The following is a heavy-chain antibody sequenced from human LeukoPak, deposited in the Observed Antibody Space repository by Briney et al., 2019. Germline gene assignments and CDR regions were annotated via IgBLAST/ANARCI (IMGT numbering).Heavy chain of an antibody. V-gene: IGHV1-2*06. CDR3: ARDSRNWDPPGTLDS. CDR1: GYSFTGYY. Sequence: ASVKVSCKTSGYSFTGYYMHWVRQAPGQGLEWMGRINPDSGGTTYAAKYQGRVSMTRDTSISTAYMELSSLRSDDAAMYYCARDSRNWDPPGTLDSWGQGTLVTVSS. D-gene: IGHD7-27*01. J-gene: IGHJ4*02. CDR2: INPDSGGT.